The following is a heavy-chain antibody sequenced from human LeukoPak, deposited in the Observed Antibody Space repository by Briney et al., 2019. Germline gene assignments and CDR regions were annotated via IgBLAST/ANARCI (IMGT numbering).Heavy chain of an antibody. CDR1: GFTFSDYY. V-gene: IGHV3-11*04. CDR3: AREGMLVTTPRYYFDY. J-gene: IGHJ4*02. CDR2: ISSSGSTI. D-gene: IGHD4-17*01. Sequence: GGSLRLSCAASGFTFSDYYMSWIRQAPGKGLEWVSYISSSGSTIYYADSVKGRFTISRDNAKNSLYLQMNSLRAEDTAVYYCAREGMLVTTPRYYFDYWGQGTLVTVSS.